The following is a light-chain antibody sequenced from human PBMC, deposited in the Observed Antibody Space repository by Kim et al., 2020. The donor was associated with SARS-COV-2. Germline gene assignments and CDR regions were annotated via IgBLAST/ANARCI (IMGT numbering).Light chain of an antibody. CDR3: QQYFSSPLT. J-gene: IGKJ4*01. V-gene: IGKV3-20*01. CDR2: GAS. CDR1: QSVRSSY. Sequence: CPGERATRSCRASQSVRSSYLAWYQQKPGQAPRLLIYGASSRATGIPDRCSGSGSETDFTLTISRLEPEDFAVYCCQQYFSSPLTFGGGTKVDIK.